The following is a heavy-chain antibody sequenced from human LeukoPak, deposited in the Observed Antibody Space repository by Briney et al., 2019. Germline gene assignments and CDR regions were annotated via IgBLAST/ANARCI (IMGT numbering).Heavy chain of an antibody. CDR1: GGSISSSNW. D-gene: IGHD2-2*01. V-gene: IGHV4-4*02. CDR2: IYHSGST. Sequence: PSETLSLTCAVSGGSISSSNWWSWVRQPPGKGLEWIGEIYHSGSTNYNPSLKSRVTISVDKSKNQFSLKLNSVSAADTAVYYCARGGYCNSTSCDDNWFDPWGQGTLVTVSS. CDR3: ARGGYCNSTSCDDNWFDP. J-gene: IGHJ5*02.